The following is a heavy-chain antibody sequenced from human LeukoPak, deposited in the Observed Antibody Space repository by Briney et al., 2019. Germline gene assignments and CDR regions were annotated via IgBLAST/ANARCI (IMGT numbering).Heavy chain of an antibody. J-gene: IGHJ4*02. D-gene: IGHD3-10*01. CDR2: TIGSGGGT. Sequence: PGGSLRLSCAASGFTFSSYAMSWVRQTPGKGLEWVSSTIGSGGGTDYADSVKGRFTISRDNSKNTLYLQMNSLRAGDTAVYYCAKAGIWFGELLSHFDYWGQGALVTVSS. V-gene: IGHV3-23*01. CDR1: GFTFSSYA. CDR3: AKAGIWFGELLSHFDY.